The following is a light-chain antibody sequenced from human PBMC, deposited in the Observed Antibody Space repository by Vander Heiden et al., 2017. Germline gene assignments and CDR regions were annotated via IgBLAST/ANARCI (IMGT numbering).Light chain of an antibody. CDR3: QQSNSTMWT. J-gene: IGKJ1*01. CDR1: QTIDTY. CDR2: AAF. V-gene: IGKV1-39*01. Sequence: DIQMTQSPSSLSASIGARVTITCRASQTIDTYLNWYQQKPGEATKLLIYAAFNLKDGVPSRFSGRNSGTNFTLTISSLQPEDFASYCWQQSNSTMWTFGQGTKVEVK.